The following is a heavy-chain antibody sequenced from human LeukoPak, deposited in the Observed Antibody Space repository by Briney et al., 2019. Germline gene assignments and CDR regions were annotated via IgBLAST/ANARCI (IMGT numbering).Heavy chain of an antibody. J-gene: IGHJ4*02. Sequence: SETLSLNCAVYGGSFSGYYWSWIRQPPGKGLEWIGEINHSGSTNYNPSLKSRVTISVDTSKNQFSLKLSSVTAADTAVYYCARDLHVWGSYRSFFDYWGQGTLVTVSS. D-gene: IGHD3-16*02. CDR1: GGSFSGYY. V-gene: IGHV4-34*01. CDR3: ARDLHVWGSYRSFFDY. CDR2: INHSGST.